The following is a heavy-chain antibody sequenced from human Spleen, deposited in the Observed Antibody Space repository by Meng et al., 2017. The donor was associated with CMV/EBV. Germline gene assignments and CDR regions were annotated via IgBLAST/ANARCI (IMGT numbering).Heavy chain of an antibody. CDR3: AKSYKTVYYDTSGTSWFDP. CDR2: VWYDGSNI. Sequence: TFNNYAMHWVRQAPGKGLEWVAVVWYDGSNIYYGDSVKGRFTTSRDNSKNTLYLQMNSLRAEDTAVYYCAKSYKTVYYDTSGTSWFDPWGQGTLVTVSS. CDR1: TFNNYA. V-gene: IGHV3-33*03. J-gene: IGHJ5*02. D-gene: IGHD3-22*01.